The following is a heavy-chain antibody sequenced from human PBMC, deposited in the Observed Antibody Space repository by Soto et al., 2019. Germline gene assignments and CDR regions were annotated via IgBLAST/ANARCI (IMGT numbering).Heavy chain of an antibody. CDR1: GGSISSYY. Sequence: SETLSLTCTVSGGSISSYYWSWIRRPPGKGLEWIGYIYYTGSTIYNPSLKSRVTISVDTSTDQFSLELTFVTAADTAVYYCARTMAGYAYGLFDDWGPGTLVTVSS. CDR2: IYYTGST. V-gene: IGHV4-59*01. J-gene: IGHJ4*02. D-gene: IGHD3-10*01. CDR3: ARTMAGYAYGLFDD.